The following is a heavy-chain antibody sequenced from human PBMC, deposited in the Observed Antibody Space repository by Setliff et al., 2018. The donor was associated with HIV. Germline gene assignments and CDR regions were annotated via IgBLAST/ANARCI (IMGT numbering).Heavy chain of an antibody. V-gene: IGHV3-74*01. CDR1: GFTFSGYS. J-gene: IGHJ6*02. Sequence: PGGSLRLSCAASGFTFSGYSMNWVRQAPGKGLEWVSRIDGDRSGTSYADSVQGRFTISRDNAKNTLYLQMNSLRAEDTAVYYCVRDITTCWDVWGQGTTVTVSS. CDR2: IDGDRSGT. CDR3: VRDITTCWDV. D-gene: IGHD4-4*01.